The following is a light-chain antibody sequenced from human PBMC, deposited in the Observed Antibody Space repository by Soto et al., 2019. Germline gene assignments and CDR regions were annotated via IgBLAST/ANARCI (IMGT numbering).Light chain of an antibody. Sequence: QSVLTQPPSLSAAPGQKATISCSGNSSNIGNNYVAWYQVLPGTAPKLLIYDNYKRPSGIPDRFSGSKSGTSATLAITGLQTGDEADYYCSSWDGRLGGVFGGGTKLTVL. V-gene: IGLV1-51*01. J-gene: IGLJ3*02. CDR2: DNY. CDR1: SSNIGNNY. CDR3: SSWDGRLGGV.